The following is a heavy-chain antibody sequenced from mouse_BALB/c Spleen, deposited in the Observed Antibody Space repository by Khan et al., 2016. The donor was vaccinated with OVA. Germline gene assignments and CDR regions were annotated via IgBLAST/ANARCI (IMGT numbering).Heavy chain of an antibody. CDR1: GYTFTDYY. J-gene: IGHJ1*01. V-gene: IGHV1-26*01. CDR3: TRGLFDV. CDR2: INPNNGDT. Sequence: VQLQQSGPELVKPGASVKMSCKASGYTFTDYYMKWLKQSHGTSLEWIGDINPNNGDTFYNQKFKDKATLTVDKSSSTAYMQLNSLTSEDSAVYYCTRGLFDVWGAGTTVTVSS.